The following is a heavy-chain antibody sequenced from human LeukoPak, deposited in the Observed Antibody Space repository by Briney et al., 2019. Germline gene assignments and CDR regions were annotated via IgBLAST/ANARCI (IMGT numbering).Heavy chain of an antibody. CDR3: ARAVWTGTTNYFDY. Sequence: SETLSLTCTVSGGSISSYYWSWIRQPPGKRLEWIGYIYYSGSTNYNPSLKSRVTISVDTSKNQFSLKLSSVTAADTAVYYCARAVWTGTTNYFDYWGQGTLVTVSS. D-gene: IGHD1-7*01. CDR1: GGSISSYY. J-gene: IGHJ4*02. CDR2: IYYSGST. V-gene: IGHV4-59*01.